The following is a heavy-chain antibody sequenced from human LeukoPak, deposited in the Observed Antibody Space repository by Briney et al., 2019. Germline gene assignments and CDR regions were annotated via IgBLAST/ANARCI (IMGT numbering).Heavy chain of an antibody. CDR1: GGSISSSSYY. D-gene: IGHD3-22*01. CDR3: ASRVEFYYDSSGYYYFDY. J-gene: IGHJ4*02. V-gene: IGHV4-39*01. Sequence: PSGTLSLTCAVSGGSISSSSYYWGWIRQPPGKGLEWIGSIYYSGSTYYNPSLKSRVTISVDTSKNQFSLKLSSVTAADTAVYYCASRVEFYYDSSGYYYFDYWGQGTLVTVSS. CDR2: IYYSGST.